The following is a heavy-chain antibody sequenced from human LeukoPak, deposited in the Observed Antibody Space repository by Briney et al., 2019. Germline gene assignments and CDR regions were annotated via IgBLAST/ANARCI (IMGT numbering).Heavy chain of an antibody. V-gene: IGHV1-2*06. D-gene: IGHD6-19*01. CDR1: GYTFTGYY. Sequence: ASVKVACKASGYTFTGYYMHWVRPAPGQGLEWMGRINPNSGDTNYAQKFQGRVTMARDTSISTAYMELSRQRSDDTAVYYCAKGYSSGWYSDYWGQGTLVTVSS. CDR2: INPNSGDT. CDR3: AKGYSSGWYSDY. J-gene: IGHJ4*02.